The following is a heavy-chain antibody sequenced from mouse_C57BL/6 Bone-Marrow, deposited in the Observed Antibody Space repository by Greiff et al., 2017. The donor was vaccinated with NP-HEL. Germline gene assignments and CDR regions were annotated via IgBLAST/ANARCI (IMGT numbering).Heavy chain of an antibody. CDR2: LNPGSGGT. Sequence: VQLQQSGAELVRPGTSVKVSCKASGYAFTNYLIEWVKQRPGQGLEWIGVLNPGSGGTNYNEKFKGKATLTADNSSSTAYMQLSSLTSEDSAVYFCARQGAPYDGYYGVAYWGQGTLVTVSA. J-gene: IGHJ3*01. D-gene: IGHD2-3*01. V-gene: IGHV1-54*01. CDR3: ARQGAPYDGYYGVAY. CDR1: GYAFTNYL.